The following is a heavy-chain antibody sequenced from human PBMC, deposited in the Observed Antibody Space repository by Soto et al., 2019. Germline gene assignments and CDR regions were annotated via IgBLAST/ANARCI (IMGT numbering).Heavy chain of an antibody. Sequence: QVQLVESGGGVVQPGRSLRLSCTASGFTFSSYGMHWVRQAPGKGLEWVAVISYDGTNKYYADSVKGRFTISRDNSKNTRYMQMSSLRAEDTGVYYCAKDDRFGGLLGPFDPWGQGTLVTVSS. V-gene: IGHV3-30*18. CDR1: GFTFSSYG. CDR2: ISYDGTNK. CDR3: AKDDRFGGLLGPFDP. D-gene: IGHD3-10*01. J-gene: IGHJ5*02.